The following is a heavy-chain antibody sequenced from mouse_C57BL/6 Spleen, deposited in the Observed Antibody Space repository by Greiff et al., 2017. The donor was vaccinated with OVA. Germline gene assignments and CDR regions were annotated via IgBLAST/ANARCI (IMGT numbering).Heavy chain of an antibody. Sequence: QVQLQQPGAELVMPGASVKLSCKASGYTFTSYWMHWVKQRPGQGLEWIGEIDPSDSYTNYNQKFKGKSTSTVDKSSSTAYMQLSSLTSEDSAVYYCARVSNYVGFDYWGQGTTLTVSS. D-gene: IGHD2-5*01. CDR3: ARVSNYVGFDY. CDR1: GYTFTSYW. CDR2: IDPSDSYT. J-gene: IGHJ2*01. V-gene: IGHV1-69*01.